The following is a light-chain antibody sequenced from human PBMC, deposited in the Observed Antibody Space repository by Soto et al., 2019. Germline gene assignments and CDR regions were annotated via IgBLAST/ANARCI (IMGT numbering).Light chain of an antibody. Sequence: IVMTQSPATLSVSPGETATLSCRASQSVSSNLAWYQQKPGQAPRLLIYGASTRATGIPARFSGSGSGTEFTLTISSLQSEDFAVYYCQQHDNWPPITFGQGTRLGI. J-gene: IGKJ5*01. CDR2: GAS. CDR1: QSVSSN. V-gene: IGKV3-15*01. CDR3: QQHDNWPPIT.